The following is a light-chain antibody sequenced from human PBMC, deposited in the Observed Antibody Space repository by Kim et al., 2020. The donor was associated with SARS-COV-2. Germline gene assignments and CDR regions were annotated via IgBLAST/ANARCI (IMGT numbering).Light chain of an antibody. CDR3: LKYNSAPWT. Sequence: ASVGDIVTIPCRATQDITNSFAWYQQNPGKVPKVLIYAASTLHSGVPSRFSGSGSGTDFTLTISGLQTEDVATYYCLKYNSAPWTFGPGTKVDIK. CDR1: QDITNS. V-gene: IGKV1-27*01. J-gene: IGKJ1*01. CDR2: AAS.